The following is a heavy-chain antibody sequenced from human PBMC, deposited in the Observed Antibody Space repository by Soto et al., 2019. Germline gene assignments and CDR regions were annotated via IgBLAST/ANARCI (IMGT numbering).Heavy chain of an antibody. J-gene: IGHJ3*02. D-gene: IGHD2-15*01. CDR3: ARSTRIVDAFDI. Sequence: QVQLVQSGAEVKKPGSSVKVSCKASGGTFRSYTISWVRQAPGQGLEWMGRIIPILGIANYAQKFQGRVTITADKSTSTAYMELSSLRSEDTAVYYCARSTRIVDAFDIWGQGTMVTVSS. V-gene: IGHV1-69*02. CDR2: IIPILGIA. CDR1: GGTFRSYT.